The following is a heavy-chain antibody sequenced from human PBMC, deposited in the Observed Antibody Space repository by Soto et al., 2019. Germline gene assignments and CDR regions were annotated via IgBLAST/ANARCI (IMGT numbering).Heavy chain of an antibody. CDR2: IYYSGST. CDR1: GGSLRSYY. Sequence: SGTLSPPFPGPGGSLRSYYWSWNRQPPGKGLEWIGYIYYSGSTNYHPPLKSRDTISVDTSKNQFSLKLGSVTAADTAVYYCARARTTVTTRGGAFDIWGQGTMVTVSS. V-gene: IGHV4-59*01. D-gene: IGHD4-17*01. CDR3: ARARTTVTTRGGAFDI. J-gene: IGHJ3*02.